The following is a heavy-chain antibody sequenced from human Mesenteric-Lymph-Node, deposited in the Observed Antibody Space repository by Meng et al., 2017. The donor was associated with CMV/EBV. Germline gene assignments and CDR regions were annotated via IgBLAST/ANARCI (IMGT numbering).Heavy chain of an antibody. J-gene: IGHJ3*01. CDR3: ARDPYHYDSSGSYPHDAFDL. Sequence: GESLKISCVVSGFKFSSHEMNWVRQAPGKGLEYISYISSGGSIIYYADFVKGRFTISRDSAKNSLYLQMNSLRAEDTAVYYCARDPYHYDSSGSYPHDAFDLWGQGTMVTVSS. V-gene: IGHV3-48*03. CDR1: GFKFSSHE. D-gene: IGHD3-22*01. CDR2: ISSGGSII.